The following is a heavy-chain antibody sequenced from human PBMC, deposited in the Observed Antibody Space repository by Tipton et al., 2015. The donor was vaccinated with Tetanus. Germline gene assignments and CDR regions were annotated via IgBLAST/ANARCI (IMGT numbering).Heavy chain of an antibody. CDR1: GFTFSTYW. CDR3: ARDSPDILLVPAA. D-gene: IGHD2-2*01. Sequence: SLRLSCAAPGFTFSTYWMHWVRQAPGKALMWVSRINGHGTNTAYADSVKGRFTISRDNAKNTLYLQMNSLRAEDTAVYYCARDSPDILLVPAAWGQGTLVTVSS. CDR2: INGHGTNT. V-gene: IGHV3-74*01. J-gene: IGHJ5*02.